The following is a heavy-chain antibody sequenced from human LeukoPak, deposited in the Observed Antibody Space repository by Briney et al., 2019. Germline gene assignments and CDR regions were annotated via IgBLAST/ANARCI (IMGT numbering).Heavy chain of an antibody. V-gene: IGHV3-48*04. D-gene: IGHD2-21*01. CDR3: ARDLYIPPAYFGSD. CDR2: ISSSSSTI. CDR1: GFTFSSYS. Sequence: PGGSLRLSCAASGFTFSSYSMNWVRQAPGKGLEWVSYISSSSSTIYYADSVKGRFTISRDNAKNLLYLQMNSLRAEDTAVYYCARDLYIPPAYFGSDWGQGTLVTVSS. J-gene: IGHJ4*02.